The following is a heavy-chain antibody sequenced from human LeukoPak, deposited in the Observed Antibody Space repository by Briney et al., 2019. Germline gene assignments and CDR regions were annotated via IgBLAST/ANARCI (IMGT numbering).Heavy chain of an antibody. J-gene: IGHJ4*02. D-gene: IGHD6-13*01. V-gene: IGHV3-21*04. Sequence: GGSLRLSCAASGFTFSSYSMNWVRQAPGKGLEWVSSISSSSSYIYYADSVKGRFTISRDNAKNSLYLQMNSLRAEDTALYYCAKGSYSSIGFFDYWGQGTLVTVSS. CDR2: ISSSSSYI. CDR1: GFTFSSYS. CDR3: AKGSYSSIGFFDY.